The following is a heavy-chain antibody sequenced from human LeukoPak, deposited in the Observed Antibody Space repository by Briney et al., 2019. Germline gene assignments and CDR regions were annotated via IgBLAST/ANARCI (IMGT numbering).Heavy chain of an antibody. Sequence: GGSLRLSCAASGFTFSDYYMSWIRQAPGKGLECISYISSSGSVTFYADSVKGRFTISRDNAKSSLYLQMNSLRADDTAMYYCARDQITGTTGGLDYWGQGTLVTVSS. CDR1: GFTFSDYY. V-gene: IGHV3-11*04. J-gene: IGHJ4*02. CDR2: ISSSGSVT. CDR3: ARDQITGTTGGLDY. D-gene: IGHD1-20*01.